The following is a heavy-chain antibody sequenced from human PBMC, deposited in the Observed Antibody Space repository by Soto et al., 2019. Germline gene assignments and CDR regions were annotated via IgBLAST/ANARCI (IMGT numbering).Heavy chain of an antibody. CDR2: IKSKTDGGTT. D-gene: IGHD6-19*01. CDR1: GFTFSNAW. CDR3: TTDPGS. Sequence: EVHLVESGGGLVKPGGSLRLSCAASGFTFSNAWMNWVRQAPGKGLEWVGRIKSKTDGGTTDDAGPVKVRITIKRDDSKNAMYLQMNSLKTEDTAVYYCTTDPGSGGQETLVTVSS. J-gene: IGHJ4*02. V-gene: IGHV3-15*07.